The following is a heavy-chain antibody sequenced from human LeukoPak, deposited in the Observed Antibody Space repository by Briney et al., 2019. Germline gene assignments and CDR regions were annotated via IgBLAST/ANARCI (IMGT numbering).Heavy chain of an antibody. V-gene: IGHV3-23*01. CDR2: ISSGGRT. D-gene: IGHD6-13*01. CDR3: AKDYSGSWYYFDY. CDR1: GFTFSIYA. Sequence: GGSLRLSCAASGFTFSIYAMTWVRHTPGKGLEWVSTISSGGRTYYADSVKGRFTISRDNSKNTLYLHMNSLRAEDTALYYCAKDYSGSWYYFDYWGQGTLVTVSP. J-gene: IGHJ4*02.